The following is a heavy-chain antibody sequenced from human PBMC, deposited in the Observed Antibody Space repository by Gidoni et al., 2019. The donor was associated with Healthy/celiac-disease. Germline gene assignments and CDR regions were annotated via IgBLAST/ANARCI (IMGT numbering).Heavy chain of an antibody. CDR1: GGSISSYY. CDR2: IYTSGST. CDR3: ARDSAHYSSSWYGYYYYYGMDV. Sequence: QVQLQESGPGLVKPSETLSLTCTVSGGSISSYYWSWIRQPAGKGLEWIGRIYTSGSTNYNPSLKSRVTMSVDTSKNQFSLKLSSVTAADTAVYYCARDSAHYSSSWYGYYYYYGMDVWGQGTTVTVSS. V-gene: IGHV4-4*07. J-gene: IGHJ6*02. D-gene: IGHD6-13*01.